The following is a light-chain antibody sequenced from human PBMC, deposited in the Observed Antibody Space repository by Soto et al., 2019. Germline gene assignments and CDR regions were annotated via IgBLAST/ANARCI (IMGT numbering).Light chain of an antibody. J-gene: IGKJ1*01. CDR1: QSVSSN. CDR3: QQYNNWPPWT. V-gene: IGKV3-15*01. CDR2: GAS. Sequence: EIVMTQSPATLSVSPGERATLSCRASQSVSSNLAWYQQKPGQAPRLVIYGASTRATGIPARFSGSGSGTEFTLTIRSLQSEDFAVYYCQQYNNWPPWTFGQGTKVEIK.